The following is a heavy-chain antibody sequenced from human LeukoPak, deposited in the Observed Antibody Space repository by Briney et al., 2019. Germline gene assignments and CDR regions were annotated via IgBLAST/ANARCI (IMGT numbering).Heavy chain of an antibody. V-gene: IGHV4-4*07. D-gene: IGHD3-22*01. J-gene: IGHJ4*02. Sequence: PSETLSLTCTVSGGSISSYYWSWIRQPAGKGLEWIGRIYTSGSTNYNPSLKSRVTMSVDTSKNQFSLKLSSVTAADTAVHYCALADYYDSSGSPFDYWGQGTLVTVSS. CDR3: ALADYYDSSGSPFDY. CDR2: IYTSGST. CDR1: GGSISSYY.